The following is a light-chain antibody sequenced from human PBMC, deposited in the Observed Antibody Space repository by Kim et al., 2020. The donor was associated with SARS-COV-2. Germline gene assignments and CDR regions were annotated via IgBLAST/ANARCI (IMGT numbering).Light chain of an antibody. CDR2: GTS. Sequence: PGERGTLSCRASQRIISTYLAWYQQKPGQAPRRLIYGTSNRATGIPDRFSGSGSGTDFTLTINRMEPEDVAVYYCQQYGTSPLTFGGGTKVDIK. CDR3: QQYGTSPLT. CDR1: QRIISTY. V-gene: IGKV3-20*01. J-gene: IGKJ4*01.